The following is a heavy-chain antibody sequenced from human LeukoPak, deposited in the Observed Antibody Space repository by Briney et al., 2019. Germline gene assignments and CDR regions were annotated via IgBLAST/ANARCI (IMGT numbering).Heavy chain of an antibody. V-gene: IGHV3-21*01. Sequence: PGGSLRLSCAASGFTVRGNYLSWVRQAPGKGLEWVSSISSSSSYIYYADSVKGRFTISRDNAKNSLYLQMNSLRAEDTAVYYCARDRRSGTASGDYWGQGTLVTVSS. CDR2: ISSSSSYI. CDR1: GFTVRGNY. CDR3: ARDRRSGTASGDY. J-gene: IGHJ4*02. D-gene: IGHD1-26*01.